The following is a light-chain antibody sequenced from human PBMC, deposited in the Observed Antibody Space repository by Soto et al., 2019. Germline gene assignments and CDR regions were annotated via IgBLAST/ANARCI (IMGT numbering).Light chain of an antibody. CDR3: QQYNNWHPLT. V-gene: IGKV3D-15*01. Sequence: EIVMTQSPGTLSVSPGERATLSCRASQSVSINLAWYQQKPGQAPRLLIYDASTRATGIPARFSGSGSGTEFTLTISSLQSKYFAVYYCQQYNNWHPLTFGGGTKVEIK. CDR2: DAS. J-gene: IGKJ4*01. CDR1: QSVSIN.